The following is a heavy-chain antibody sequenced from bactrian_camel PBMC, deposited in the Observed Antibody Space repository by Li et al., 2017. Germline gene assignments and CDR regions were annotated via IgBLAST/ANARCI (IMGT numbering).Heavy chain of an antibody. Sequence: HVQLVESGGGSVQAGGSLRVSCKASGATHMSSFCMAWFRQIPGNEREGVASIAQDGRATYADSLEGRFTISKDNAKDTLYLQMRSLKPEDTGVYSCAAGWGHCDLQADFRAWGQGTQVTVS. CDR3: AAGWGHCDLQADFRA. CDR1: GATHMSSFC. CDR2: IAQDGRA. J-gene: IGHJ6*01. V-gene: IGHV3S53*01. D-gene: IGHD3*01.